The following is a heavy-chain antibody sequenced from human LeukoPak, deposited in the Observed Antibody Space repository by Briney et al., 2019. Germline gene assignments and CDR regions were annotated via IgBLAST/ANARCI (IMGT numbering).Heavy chain of an antibody. J-gene: IGHJ6*03. CDR1: GYTFTDYY. D-gene: IGHD1-1*01. CDR2: INPNSGGT. V-gene: IGHV1-2*02. Sequence: ASVKISCKVSGYTFTDYYMHWVRQAPGQGLEWMGWINPNSGGTNYAQKFQGRVTMTRDTSISTAYMELSRLRSDDTAVYYCARGRVRDYYYYYYYMDVWGKGTTVTVSS. CDR3: ARGRVRDYYYYYYYMDV.